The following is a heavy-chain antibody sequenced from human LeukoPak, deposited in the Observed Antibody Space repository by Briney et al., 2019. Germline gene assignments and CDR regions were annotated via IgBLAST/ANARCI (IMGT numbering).Heavy chain of an antibody. CDR3: AREGIAARSTFDI. Sequence: GGSLRLSCAASGFTFSSYSMNWVRQAPGKGLEWVSSISSSSSYIYYADSVKGRFTISRDNAKNSLYLQMNSLRAEDTAVYYCAREGIAARSTFDIWGQGTMVTVSS. V-gene: IGHV3-21*01. J-gene: IGHJ3*02. D-gene: IGHD6-6*01. CDR2: ISSSSSYI. CDR1: GFTFSSYS.